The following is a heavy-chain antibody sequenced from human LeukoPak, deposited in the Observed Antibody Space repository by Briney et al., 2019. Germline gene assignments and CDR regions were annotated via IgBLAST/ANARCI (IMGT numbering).Heavy chain of an antibody. CDR1: GGSISTYY. CDR3: ARAVGSFDWLPLFDY. CDR2: IYHSGIT. V-gene: IGHV4-59*08. D-gene: IGHD3-9*01. J-gene: IGHJ4*02. Sequence: NPSETLSLTCTVSGGSISTYYWSWIRQPPGKGLERIGNIYHSGITYYTPSLKSRVTISVDTSKNQFYLKLSSVTAADTAVYYCARAVGSFDWLPLFDYWGQGTLVTVSS.